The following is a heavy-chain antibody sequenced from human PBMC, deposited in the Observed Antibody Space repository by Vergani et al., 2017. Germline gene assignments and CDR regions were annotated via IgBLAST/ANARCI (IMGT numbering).Heavy chain of an antibody. J-gene: IGHJ6*02. Sequence: QVQLQESGPGLVKPSETLSLTCTVSGGSISSYYWSWIRQPPGKGLEWIGYIYYSGSTNYNPSLKSRVTISVDTSKNQFSLKLSSVTAADTALYYCARHLAYCGGDCYPYYYGMDVWGQGTTVTVSS. CDR2: IYYSGST. V-gene: IGHV4-59*08. CDR1: GGSISSYY. CDR3: ARHLAYCGGDCYPYYYGMDV. D-gene: IGHD2-21*02.